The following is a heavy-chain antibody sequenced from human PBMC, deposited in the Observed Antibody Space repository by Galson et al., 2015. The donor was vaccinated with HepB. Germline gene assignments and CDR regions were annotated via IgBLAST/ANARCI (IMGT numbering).Heavy chain of an antibody. V-gene: IGHV3-23*01. CDR1: GFTFSSYA. J-gene: IGHJ4*02. CDR2: ISGSGGST. Sequence: SLRLSCAASGFTFSSYAMSWVRQAPGKGLEWVSAISGSGGSTYYADSVKGRFTISRDNSKNTLYLRMNSLRAEDTAVYYCAKGGSYYDSSGYYHYWGQGTLVTVSS. CDR3: AKGGSYYDSSGYYHY. D-gene: IGHD3-22*01.